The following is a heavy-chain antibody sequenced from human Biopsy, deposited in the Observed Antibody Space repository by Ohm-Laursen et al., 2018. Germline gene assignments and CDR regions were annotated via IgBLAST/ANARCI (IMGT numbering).Heavy chain of an antibody. V-gene: IGHV1-18*01. Sequence: SVKVSCKASGYTFSNYGISWVRQAPGQGLEWMGWISGYNGNTNYAQKFQGRVTMTTDTSTSTAYMELSSLRSEDTAVYYCAADINVWNVNYWGQGTQVTVSS. CDR1: GYTFSNYG. J-gene: IGHJ4*02. CDR2: ISGYNGNT. CDR3: AADINVWNVNY. D-gene: IGHD1-1*01.